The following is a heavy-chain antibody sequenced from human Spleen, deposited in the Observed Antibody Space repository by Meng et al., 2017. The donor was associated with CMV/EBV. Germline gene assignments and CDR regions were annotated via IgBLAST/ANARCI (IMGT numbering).Heavy chain of an antibody. CDR2: MTPNSGNT. J-gene: IGHJ4*02. CDR1: GYTFTSYD. CDR3: ARDSRDTPYDY. D-gene: IGHD5-18*01. V-gene: IGHV1-8*01. Sequence: QAQLVQSGAELKKLGASLTASCKASGYTFTSYDITWVRQATGQGLEWMGWMTPNSGNTSYAQKFQVRVTMTRNTPISTAYMELSSLRSEYTAVYYCARDSRDTPYDYWGQGTLVTVSS.